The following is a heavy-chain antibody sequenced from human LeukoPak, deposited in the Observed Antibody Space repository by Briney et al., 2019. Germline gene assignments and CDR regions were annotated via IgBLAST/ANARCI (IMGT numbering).Heavy chain of an antibody. Sequence: GGSLRLSCAASGFTFSSYWMSWVRQAPVKVLEWVANIKQDGIERYYVDSVKGRFTISRDNAKNSLYLQMNSLRAEDTAVYYCARRRCTSTSCFADYWGQGTLVTVSS. J-gene: IGHJ4*02. CDR3: ARRRCTSTSCFADY. CDR1: GFTFSSYW. V-gene: IGHV3-7*01. CDR2: IKQDGIER. D-gene: IGHD2-2*01.